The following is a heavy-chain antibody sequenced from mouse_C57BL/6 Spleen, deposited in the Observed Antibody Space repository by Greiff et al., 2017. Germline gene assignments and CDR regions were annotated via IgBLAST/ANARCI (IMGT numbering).Heavy chain of an antibody. V-gene: IGHV5-9*01. CDR3: ARHLYDGYYDY. CDR1: GFTFSSYT. J-gene: IGHJ2*01. CDR2: ISGGGGNT. Sequence: DVLLVESGGGLVKPGGSLKLSCAASGFTFSSYTMSWVRQTPEKRLEWVATISGGGGNTYYPDSVKGRFTISRAKAKNTRYLQMSSLRSEDTALYYCARHLYDGYYDYWGQGTTLTVSS. D-gene: IGHD2-3*01.